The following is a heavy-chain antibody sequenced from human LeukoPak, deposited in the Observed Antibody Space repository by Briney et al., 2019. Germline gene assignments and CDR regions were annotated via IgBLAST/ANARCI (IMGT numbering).Heavy chain of an antibody. V-gene: IGHV3-23*01. J-gene: IGHJ4*02. D-gene: IGHD2-2*02. CDR3: AKRARYCSSTSCYIEKGHPFDY. CDR1: GFTFSGYA. CDR2: ISGSGGST. Sequence: TGGSLRLSCAASGFTFSGYAMSWVRQAPGKGLEWVSAISGSGGSTYYADSVKGRFTISRDNSKNTLYLQMNSLRAEDTAVYYCAKRARYCSSTSCYIEKGHPFDYWGQGTLVTVSS.